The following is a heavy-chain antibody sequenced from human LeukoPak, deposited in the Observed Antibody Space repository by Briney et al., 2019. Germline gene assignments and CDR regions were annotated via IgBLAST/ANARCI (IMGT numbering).Heavy chain of an antibody. D-gene: IGHD2-21*02. CDR2: LSSSANT. CDR3: ARDRTAPRQRFFDY. Sequence: RPSETLSLTCSVSGVSISDYSWSWIRQPAGKGLEFIGRLSSSANTYYSPSLKSRITLSMDTSNNHFSLNLTSVTAADTAVYYCARDRTAPRQRFFDYWGKGILVTVSS. V-gene: IGHV4-4*07. J-gene: IGHJ4*02. CDR1: GVSISDYS.